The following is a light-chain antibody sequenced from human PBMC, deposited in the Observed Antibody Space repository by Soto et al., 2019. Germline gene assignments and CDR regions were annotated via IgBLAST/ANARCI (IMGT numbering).Light chain of an antibody. CDR1: SSDVGGYNY. CDR2: DVS. CDR3: SSYTSSSTLV. Sequence: QSVLTQPASVSGSPGQSITISCTGTSSDVGGYNYVSWYQQHPGKAPKLIIYDVSNRPSGVSIRFSGSKSGNTASLTISGLQAEDEADYYCSSYTSSSTLVFGGGTKLTVL. V-gene: IGLV2-14*01. J-gene: IGLJ3*02.